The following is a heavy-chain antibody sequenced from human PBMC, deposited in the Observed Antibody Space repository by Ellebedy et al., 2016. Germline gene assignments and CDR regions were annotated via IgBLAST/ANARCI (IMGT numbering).Heavy chain of an antibody. CDR2: IYYSGST. CDR1: GGSIGNYY. Sequence: SETLSLXXTVSGGSIGNYYWGWIRQPPGKGLEWIGSIYYSGSTYYNPSLKTRVTILVDRSKSQVSLKLSSVTAADTAVYYCARRDGYNIDYWGQGTLVTVSS. J-gene: IGHJ4*02. CDR3: ARRDGYNIDY. D-gene: IGHD5-24*01. V-gene: IGHV4-39*07.